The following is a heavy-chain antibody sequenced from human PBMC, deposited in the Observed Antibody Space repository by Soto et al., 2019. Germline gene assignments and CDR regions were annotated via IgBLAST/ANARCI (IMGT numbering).Heavy chain of an antibody. J-gene: IGHJ5*02. D-gene: IGHD5-12*01. CDR2: IYYSGST. Sequence: QVQLQESGPGLVKPSETLSLTCTVSGGSISSYYWSWIRQPPGKGLEWIGYIYYSGSTNYNPSLKSRVTISVDTSKNQFSLKLSSVTAADTAVYYCARGGGDSGYDLDNWFDPWGQGTLVTVSS. CDR3: ARGGGDSGYDLDNWFDP. V-gene: IGHV4-59*01. CDR1: GGSISSYY.